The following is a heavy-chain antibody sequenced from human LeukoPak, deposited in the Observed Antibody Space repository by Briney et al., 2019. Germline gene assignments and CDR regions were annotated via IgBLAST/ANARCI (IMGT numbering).Heavy chain of an antibody. V-gene: IGHV4-28*01. CDR3: ARTRWTDAFDI. CDR1: GYSISSSNW. CDR2: IYYSGST. J-gene: IGHJ3*02. D-gene: IGHD4-23*01. Sequence: PSETLSLTCAVSGYSISSSNWWGWIRQPPGKGLEWIGYIYYSGSTYYNPSLKSRVTMSVDTSKNQFSLKLSSVTAADTAVYYCARTRWTDAFDIWGQGTMVTVSS.